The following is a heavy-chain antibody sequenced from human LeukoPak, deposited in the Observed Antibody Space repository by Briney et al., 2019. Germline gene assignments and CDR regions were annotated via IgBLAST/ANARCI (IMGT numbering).Heavy chain of an antibody. CDR1: GGSISSRSCC. CDR3: ARQVYSGTHYFDY. J-gene: IGHJ4*02. CDR2: IYYSGST. V-gene: IGHV4-39*01. Sequence: TASETLSLTCTVSGGSISSRSCCWGWIRQPPGKGLEWIGTIYYSGSTYYNLSLKSRVTISVDTSKNQFSLRLSSVTAADTAVYYCARQVYSGTHYFDYWGQGTLVTVSS. D-gene: IGHD1-26*01.